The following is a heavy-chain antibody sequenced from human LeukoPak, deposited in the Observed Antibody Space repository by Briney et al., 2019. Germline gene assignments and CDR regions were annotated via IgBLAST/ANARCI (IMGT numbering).Heavy chain of an antibody. J-gene: IGHJ4*02. CDR3: ARHGPFYGTAFYFDY. CDR1: GGSLSSSNY. V-gene: IGHV4-39*01. CDR2: INYSGST. D-gene: IGHD4-17*01. Sequence: PSETLSLTCTVSGGSLSSSNYWGWIRQSPGKGLEWIGSINYSGSTSYNPSLKSRVTISVDTSKNQFSLRLSSVTAADTAFYYCARHGPFYGTAFYFDYWGQGTLVTVSS.